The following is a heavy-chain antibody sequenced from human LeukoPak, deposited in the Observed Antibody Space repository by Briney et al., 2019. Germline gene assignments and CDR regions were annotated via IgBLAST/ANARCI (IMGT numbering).Heavy chain of an antibody. J-gene: IGHJ5*02. CDR1: GGTFSSYA. CDR2: IIPIFGIA. CDR3: ALRYCSGGSCYSGAWFDP. V-gene: IGHV1-69*04. D-gene: IGHD2-15*01. Sequence: ASVKVSSKAPGGTFSSYAISWVRQAPGQGLEWMGRIIPIFGIANYAQKFQGRDTITADKSTSTAYMELSSLRSEYTAVYYCALRYCSGGSCYSGAWFDPWGQGTLVTVSS.